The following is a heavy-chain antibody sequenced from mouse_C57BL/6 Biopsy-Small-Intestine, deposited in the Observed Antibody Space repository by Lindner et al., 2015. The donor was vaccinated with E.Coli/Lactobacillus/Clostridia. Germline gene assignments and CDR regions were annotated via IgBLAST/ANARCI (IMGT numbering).Heavy chain of an antibody. J-gene: IGHJ4*01. D-gene: IGHD2-4*01. CDR2: INPGSGVT. CDR3: ARRRFDYGGDAMDY. Sequence: VQLQESGGELVRPGTSVKMSCRASGYAFINYLIEWVKQRPGQGLEWIGVINPGSGVTNYTEKFKDKATLTADKSSSTAYMQLTNLTSEDSAVYFCARRRFDYGGDAMDYWGQGTSVIVSS. V-gene: IGHV1-54*01. CDR1: GYAFINYL.